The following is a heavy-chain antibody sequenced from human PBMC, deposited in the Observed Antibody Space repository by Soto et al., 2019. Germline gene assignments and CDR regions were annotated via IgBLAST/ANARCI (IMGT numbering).Heavy chain of an antibody. Sequence: SETLSLTCAVYGGSFSGYYWSWIRQPPGKGLEWIGEINHSGSTNYNPSLKSRVTISVDTSKNQFSLKLSSVTAADTAVYYCARDQNMITFGGVIAEDAFDIWGQGTMVTVSS. D-gene: IGHD3-16*02. J-gene: IGHJ3*02. CDR2: INHSGST. V-gene: IGHV4-34*01. CDR1: GGSFSGYY. CDR3: ARDQNMITFGGVIAEDAFDI.